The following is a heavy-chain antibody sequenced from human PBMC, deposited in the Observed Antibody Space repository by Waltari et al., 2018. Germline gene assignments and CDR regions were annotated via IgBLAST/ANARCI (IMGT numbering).Heavy chain of an antibody. CDR1: GGTFSSYA. J-gene: IGHJ4*02. D-gene: IGHD3-3*01. CDR2: LIPLFGTA. V-gene: IGHV1-69*01. CDR3: ARTRMSRTYYDFWKGAFGY. Sequence: QVQLVQSGAEVKKPGSSVKVSCKASGGTFSSYAISWVRQAPGQGLEWMGGLIPLFGTANYAQKFQGRVTITADESTSTAYMELSSLRSEDTAVYYGARTRMSRTYYDFWKGAFGYWGQGTLVTVSS.